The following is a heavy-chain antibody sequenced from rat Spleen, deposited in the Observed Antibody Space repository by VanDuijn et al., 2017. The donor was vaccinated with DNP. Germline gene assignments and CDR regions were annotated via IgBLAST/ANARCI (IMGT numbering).Heavy chain of an antibody. D-gene: IGHD1-12*02. CDR2: ISPSGGGT. CDR1: GFTFSNSG. J-gene: IGHJ4*01. Sequence: EVQLVETGGGLVQPGRSLKVSCVASGFTFSNSGMHWIRQAPTKGLEWVTSISPSGGGTYYRDSVKGRFTISRDNANRTLYLQMDSLRSEDTATYYCATQGLPMDHYAMDAWGQGTSVTVSS. V-gene: IGHV5-19*01. CDR3: ATQGLPMDHYAMDA.